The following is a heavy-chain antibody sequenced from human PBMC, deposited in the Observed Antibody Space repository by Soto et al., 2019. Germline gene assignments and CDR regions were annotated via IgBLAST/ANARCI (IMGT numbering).Heavy chain of an antibody. CDR3: ARGGTYDYSNYGEGGYYYYGMDV. CDR1: GFTFSSYD. J-gene: IGHJ6*02. Sequence: GGSLRLSCAASGFTFSSYDMHWVRQATGKGLEWVSAIGTAGDTYYPGSVKGRFTISRENAKNSLYLQMNRLRAGDTAVYYCARGGTYDYSNYGEGGYYYYGMDVWGQGTTVTVAS. D-gene: IGHD4-4*01. CDR2: IGTAGDT. V-gene: IGHV3-13*01.